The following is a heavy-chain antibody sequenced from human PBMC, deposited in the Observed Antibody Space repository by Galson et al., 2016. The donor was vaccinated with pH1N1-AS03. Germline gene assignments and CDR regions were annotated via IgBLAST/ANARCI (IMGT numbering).Heavy chain of an antibody. V-gene: IGHV4-61*09. J-gene: IGHJ4*02. CDR1: GASISSGSYY. Sequence: LSLTCTVSGASISSGSYYWTWIRQPAGKGLEWIGYIYTSGSTDYSPSLYSRVTISGDTSKNQFPLRLTSVTAADTAVYYCARDQWIQRDFDFWGQGALVTVSS. CDR3: ARDQWIQRDFDF. CDR2: IYTSGST. D-gene: IGHD5-18*01.